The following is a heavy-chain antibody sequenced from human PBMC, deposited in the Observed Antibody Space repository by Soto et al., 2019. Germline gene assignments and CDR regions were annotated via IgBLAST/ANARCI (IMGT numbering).Heavy chain of an antibody. V-gene: IGHV4-59*01. CDR1: GGSTSSYY. CDR2: IYYSGST. D-gene: IGHD3-10*01. CDR3: AREILGWFDP. J-gene: IGHJ5*02. Sequence: SETLSLTCTVSGGSTSSYYWSWIRQPPGKGLEWIGYIYYSGSTNYNPSLKSRVTISVDTSKNQFSLKLSSVTAADTAVYYCAREILGWFDPWGQGTLVTV.